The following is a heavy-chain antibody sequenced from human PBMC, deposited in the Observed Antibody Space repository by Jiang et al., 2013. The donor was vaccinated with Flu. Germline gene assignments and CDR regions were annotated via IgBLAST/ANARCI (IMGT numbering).Heavy chain of an antibody. D-gene: IGHD6-13*01. CDR3: AHRLLRRNAAVLDY. CDR2: IYWDDDK. CDR1: SGVG. Sequence: SGVGVGWIRQPPGKALEWLALIYWDDDKRYGPSLKSRLTITKDTSKNQVVLTMTNMDPVDTATYYCAHRLLRRNAAVLDYWGQGTLVTVSS. V-gene: IGHV2-5*05. J-gene: IGHJ4*02.